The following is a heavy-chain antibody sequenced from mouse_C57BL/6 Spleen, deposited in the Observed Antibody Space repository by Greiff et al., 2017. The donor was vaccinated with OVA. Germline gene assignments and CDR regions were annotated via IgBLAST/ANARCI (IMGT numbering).Heavy chain of an antibody. J-gene: IGHJ1*03. D-gene: IGHD1-1*01. CDR1: GFSFNTYA. V-gene: IGHV10-1*01. Sequence: DVMLVESGGGLVQPKGSLKLSCAASGFSFNTYAMNWVRQAPGKGLEWVARIRSKSNNYATYYADSVKDRFTISRDDSESMLYLQMNNLKTEDTAMYYCVRRGYYGSSYFDVWGTGTTVTVSS. CDR2: IRSKSNNYAT. CDR3: VRRGYYGSSYFDV.